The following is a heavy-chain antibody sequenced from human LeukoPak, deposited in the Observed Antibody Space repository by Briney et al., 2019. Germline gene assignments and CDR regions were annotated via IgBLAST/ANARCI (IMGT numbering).Heavy chain of an antibody. J-gene: IGHJ3*02. CDR1: GGSISSYY. CDR2: IYYSGST. CDR3: ARGLPTYYYDSSGFPTNNDAFDI. Sequence: SETLSLTCTVSGGSISSYYWSWIRQPPGKGLEWIGYIYYSGSTNYNPSLKSRVTISVDTSKNQFSLKLSSVTAADTAVYYCARGLPTYYYDSSGFPTNNDAFDIWGQGTMVTVSS. D-gene: IGHD3-22*01. V-gene: IGHV4-59*12.